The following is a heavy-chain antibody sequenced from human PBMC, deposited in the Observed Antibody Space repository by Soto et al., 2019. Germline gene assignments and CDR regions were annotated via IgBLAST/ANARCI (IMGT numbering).Heavy chain of an antibody. V-gene: IGHV1-2*02. CDR1: GYTFTGYY. J-gene: IGHJ4*02. D-gene: IGHD3-22*01. Sequence: ASVKVSCKASGYTFTGYYMHWVRQAPGQGLEWMGWINPNSGGTNYAQKFQGRVTMTRVTSISTAYMELSRLRSDDTAVYYCATAADYYDSSAPATPDYWGQGTLVTVSS. CDR3: ATAADYYDSSAPATPDY. CDR2: INPNSGGT.